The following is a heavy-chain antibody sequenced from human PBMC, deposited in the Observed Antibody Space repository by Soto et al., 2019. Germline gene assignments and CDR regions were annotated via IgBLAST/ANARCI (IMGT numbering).Heavy chain of an antibody. J-gene: IGHJ4*02. CDR2: IYYTGNT. D-gene: IGHD1-1*01. Sequence: PSQTLPLTYTVSDGSISSSGTGSYFTWIRQLPGKGLEWIGYIYYTGNTYYNPSLKSRPTISIDTSENQFSLKLTSVTAADTAVYFCASGHDAYKVRYWGQGTLVTVS. CDR1: DGSISSSGTGSY. V-gene: IGHV4-31*03. CDR3: ASGHDAYKVRY.